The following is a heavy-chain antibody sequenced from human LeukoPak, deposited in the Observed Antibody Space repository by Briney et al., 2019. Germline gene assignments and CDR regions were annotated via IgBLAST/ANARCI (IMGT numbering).Heavy chain of an antibody. CDR1: GGSISSYH. Sequence: SETLSLTCTVSGGSISSYHWSWIRQPPGKGLEWIGYIYYSGRTNYNPSLESRVTISIDTSKQHFSLKLSSVTAADTALYYCARDQTTPYSSGWLDYWGQGTLVTVSS. V-gene: IGHV4-59*01. CDR3: ARDQTTPYSSGWLDY. CDR2: IYYSGRT. D-gene: IGHD6-19*01. J-gene: IGHJ4*02.